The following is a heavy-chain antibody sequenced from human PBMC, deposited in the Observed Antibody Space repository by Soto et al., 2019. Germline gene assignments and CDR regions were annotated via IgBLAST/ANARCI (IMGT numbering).Heavy chain of an antibody. CDR3: AREELRLAAGNSFDY. CDR2: IKPSRITT. CDR1: GYTFTSYY. Sequence: QVQLVQSGAEVKKPGASVKVSCKASGYTFTSYYMHWVRQAPGQGLEWMGIIKPSRITTTYAQKFQGRVTMTRDTSTSTVYMELSSLGSEDTAVYYCAREELRLAAGNSFDYWGQGTLVTVSS. V-gene: IGHV1-46*01. D-gene: IGHD6-13*01. J-gene: IGHJ4*02.